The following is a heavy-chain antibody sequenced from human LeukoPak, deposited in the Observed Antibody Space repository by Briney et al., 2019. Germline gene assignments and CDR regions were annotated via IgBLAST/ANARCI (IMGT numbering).Heavy chain of an antibody. D-gene: IGHD6-13*01. V-gene: IGHV4-39*01. CDR2: IYYSGST. CDR1: GGSISSSSYY. J-gene: IGHJ4*02. CDR3: ARRTAAGPFDY. Sequence: SETLSLTCTVSGGSISSSSYYWGWIRQPPGKGLEWIGNIYYSGSTYYNPSLKSRVTISVDTSKNQFSLKLSSVTAADTAVYYCARRTAAGPFDYWGLGTLVTVSS.